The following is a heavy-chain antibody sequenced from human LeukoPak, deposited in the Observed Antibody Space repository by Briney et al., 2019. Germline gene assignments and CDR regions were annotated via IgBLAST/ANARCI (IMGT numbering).Heavy chain of an antibody. CDR1: GGSISSSSYY. Sequence: SETLSLTCTVSGGSISSSSYYWGWIRQPPGKGLEWIGYIYNSGSTNYNPSLKSRVTILVDTSKNQFSLKLSSVTAADTAVYYCARGSAYWGQGTLVTVSS. CDR2: IYNSGST. J-gene: IGHJ4*02. CDR3: ARGSAY. V-gene: IGHV4-61*05. D-gene: IGHD3-10*01.